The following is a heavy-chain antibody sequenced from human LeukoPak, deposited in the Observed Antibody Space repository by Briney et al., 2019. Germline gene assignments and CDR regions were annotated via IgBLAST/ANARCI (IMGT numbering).Heavy chain of an antibody. J-gene: IGHJ4*02. CDR3: ARDLSGTAFDY. D-gene: IGHD6-13*01. CDR2: IIPILGIA. Sequence: SVKVSCKASGYTFTGYYMHWVRQAPGQGLEWMGRIIPILGIANYAPKFQGRVTIIADKSTSTAYMELNSLRSEDTAVYYCARDLSGTAFDYWGQGTLVTVSS. CDR1: GYTFTGYY. V-gene: IGHV1-69*04.